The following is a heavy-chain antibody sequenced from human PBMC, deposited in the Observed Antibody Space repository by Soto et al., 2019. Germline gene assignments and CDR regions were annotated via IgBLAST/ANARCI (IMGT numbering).Heavy chain of an antibody. Sequence: EVPLLESGGGLVQPGGSLRLSCAASGFTFSSYAMNWVRQAPGKGLEWVSDISSSGGSGGSTHYAESVKGRFTISRDKSKKTLYLQVNSLRAGDRAVYYCAKAWRMDVWGQGTTVTVSS. CDR3: AKAWRMDV. V-gene: IGHV3-23*01. J-gene: IGHJ6*02. CDR2: ISSSGGSGGST. CDR1: GFTFSSYA.